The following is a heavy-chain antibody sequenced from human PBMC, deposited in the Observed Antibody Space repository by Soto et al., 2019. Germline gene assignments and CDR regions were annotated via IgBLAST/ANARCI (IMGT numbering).Heavy chain of an antibody. D-gene: IGHD2-21*01. CDR3: ARVLSCGGGTCSSVHQYYGMDV. V-gene: IGHV3-21*01. CDR1: GLMYSSYS. Sequence: EVQLVESGGGLVKPGGSVRLSCVASGLMYSSYSMSWVRQAPGKGLEWVAFISLSGSQINYAASVEGRFTISRDNAKNALYMQMNTVRVEDTAIYSCARVLSCGGGTCSSVHQYYGMDVWGPGTTVTVSS. J-gene: IGHJ6*02. CDR2: ISLSGSQI.